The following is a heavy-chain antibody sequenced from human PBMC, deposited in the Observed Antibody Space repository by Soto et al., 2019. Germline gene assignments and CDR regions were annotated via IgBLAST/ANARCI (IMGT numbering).Heavy chain of an antibody. CDR2: IKQDGFDK. D-gene: IGHD3-3*01. CDR1: GFPLSSYW. CDR3: ARSRFLAWGDS. J-gene: IGHJ5*01. Sequence: PGGSLRLSCEASGFPLSSYWMSWVRQAPGKGLEWLANIKQDGFDKYYVDSVKGRFTISRDNAKNSVYLQMNSLRVEDTAFYYCARSRFLAWGDSWGQGTLVTVSS. V-gene: IGHV3-7*01.